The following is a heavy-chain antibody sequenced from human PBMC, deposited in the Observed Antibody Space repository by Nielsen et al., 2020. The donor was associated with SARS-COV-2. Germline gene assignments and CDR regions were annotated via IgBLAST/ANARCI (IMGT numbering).Heavy chain of an antibody. D-gene: IGHD3-3*01. Sequence: SETLSLTCTVSGGSISSYYWSWIRQPPGKGLEWIGYIYYSGSTNYNPSLKSRVTISVDTSKNQFSLKLTSVTAADTAVYYCARGEWLLSIYYYYGMDVWGQGTTVTVSS. CDR1: GGSISSYY. CDR2: IYYSGST. V-gene: IGHV4-59*12. J-gene: IGHJ6*02. CDR3: ARGEWLLSIYYYYGMDV.